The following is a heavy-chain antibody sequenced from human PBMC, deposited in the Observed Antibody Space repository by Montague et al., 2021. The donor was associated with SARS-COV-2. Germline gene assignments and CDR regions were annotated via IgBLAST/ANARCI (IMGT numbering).Heavy chain of an antibody. V-gene: IGHV6-1*01. D-gene: IGHD2-15*01. Sequence: CAISGDSVSSNTATWNWIRQSPSRGLEWLGRTYYRSKWYHDYALSLKGRITINPDTTKNQFSLQLSSVAPEDTAVFYCARTTTRMLYPENAFDIWGQGTMVTVSS. CDR1: GDSVSSNTAT. J-gene: IGHJ3*02. CDR2: TYYRSKWYH. CDR3: ARTTTRMLYPENAFDI.